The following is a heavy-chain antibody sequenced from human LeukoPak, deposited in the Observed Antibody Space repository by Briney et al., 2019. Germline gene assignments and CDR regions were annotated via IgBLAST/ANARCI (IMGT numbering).Heavy chain of an antibody. Sequence: SETLSLTCAVYGGAFRGYYVGWIRQPPGKGLEWIGEINHSGSTNYNPSLKSRVTISVDTSKNQFSLKLGSVTAADTAVYYCARGALLWLGELLPYYMDVWGKGTTVTVSS. CDR3: ARGALLWLGELLPYYMDV. V-gene: IGHV4-34*01. CDR2: INHSGST. D-gene: IGHD3-10*01. J-gene: IGHJ6*03. CDR1: GGAFRGYY.